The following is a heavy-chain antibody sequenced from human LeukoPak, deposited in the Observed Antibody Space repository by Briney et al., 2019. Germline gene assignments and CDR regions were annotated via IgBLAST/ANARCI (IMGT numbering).Heavy chain of an antibody. Sequence: GESLKISCKGSGYSFTSYWIGWVRQMPGKGLEWMGIIYPGDSDTRYSPSFQGQVTISADKSISTAYLQWSSLKASDTAMYYCARRSGDTTMATSGTYYFDYWGQGTLVTVSS. CDR1: GYSFTSYW. V-gene: IGHV5-51*01. D-gene: IGHD5-18*01. CDR2: IYPGDSDT. J-gene: IGHJ4*02. CDR3: ARRSGDTTMATSGTYYFDY.